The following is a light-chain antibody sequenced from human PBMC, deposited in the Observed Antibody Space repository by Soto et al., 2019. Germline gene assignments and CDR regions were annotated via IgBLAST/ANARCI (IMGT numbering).Light chain of an antibody. CDR1: QGVTTN. CDR2: DVS. V-gene: IGKV3-15*01. J-gene: IGKJ5*01. CDR3: QQYNNWPFS. Sequence: EIVMTQSPDTLSVSPGERATLTCRASQGVTTNFAWYQQKSGQSPRLLIYDVSIRATGVPARFSATGSETDFTLTISGLQSGDSAVYFCQQYNNWPFSFGQGTRL.